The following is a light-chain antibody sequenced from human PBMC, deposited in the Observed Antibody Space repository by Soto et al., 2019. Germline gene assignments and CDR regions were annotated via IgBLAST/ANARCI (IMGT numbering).Light chain of an antibody. CDR1: QSISSY. CDR3: QQSYSTPYT. J-gene: IGKJ2*01. CDR2: AAS. V-gene: IGKV1-39*01. Sequence: DIQMTQSPSSLSASVGDRVTITCRASQSISSYLNWYQQKPGKAPKLLIYAASSLQSGVPSKFSGSGSGTDFPLTISSLHPEDFATYFCQQSYSTPYTFGQGTKLEIK.